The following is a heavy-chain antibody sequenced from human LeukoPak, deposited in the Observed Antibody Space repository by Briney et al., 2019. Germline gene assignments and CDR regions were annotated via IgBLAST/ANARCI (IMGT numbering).Heavy chain of an antibody. CDR2: IYTGGST. CDR1: GGSISSYY. CDR3: ARMIAVAGTFDY. D-gene: IGHD6-19*01. J-gene: IGHJ4*02. Sequence: SETLSLTCTVSGGSISSYYWSWIRQPAGKGLEWTGRIYTGGSTNYNPSLKRRVTMSVDTSKNQFSLKLSSVTAADTAVYYCARMIAVAGTFDYWGQGTLVTVSS. V-gene: IGHV4-4*07.